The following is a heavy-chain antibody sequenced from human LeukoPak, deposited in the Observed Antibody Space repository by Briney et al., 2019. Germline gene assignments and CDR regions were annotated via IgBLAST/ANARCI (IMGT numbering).Heavy chain of an antibody. CDR3: ARASTPGFGLSGFDY. Sequence: GGSLRLSCAASEFTFSSYAMHWVRQAPGKGLEWVAVISSDGSNKYYADSVKGRLTISRDNSKSTLYLQMDSLRAEDTAVYYCARASTPGFGLSGFDYWGQGTLVTVSS. CDR2: ISSDGSNK. J-gene: IGHJ4*02. V-gene: IGHV3-30-3*01. D-gene: IGHD5/OR15-5a*01. CDR1: EFTFSSYA.